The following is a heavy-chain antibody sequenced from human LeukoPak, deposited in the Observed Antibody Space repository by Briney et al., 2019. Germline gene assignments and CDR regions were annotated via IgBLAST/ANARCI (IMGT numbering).Heavy chain of an antibody. V-gene: IGHV3-30*02. D-gene: IGHD3-16*01. J-gene: IGHJ4*02. CDR2: IHLNGSNK. CDR1: GFTLSHFG. Sequence: GGSLRLSCVISGFTLSHFGIHWVRQAPGKGLDWVAFIHLNGSNKNYADSVKGRFTDSRDNSKNTVYLQVSSLRGDDTAMYYCVRGDSVDYWGQGTLVAVSA. CDR3: VRGDSVDY.